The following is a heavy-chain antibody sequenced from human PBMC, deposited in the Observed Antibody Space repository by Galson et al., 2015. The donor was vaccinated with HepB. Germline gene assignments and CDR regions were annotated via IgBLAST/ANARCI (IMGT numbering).Heavy chain of an antibody. J-gene: IGHJ4*02. CDR3: ARVGWGYDSSGYNYFDY. Sequence: SVKVSCKASGGTFSSYAISWVRQAPGQGLEWMGRIIPILGIANYAQKFQGRVTITADKSTSTAYMELSSLRSEDTAVYYCARVGWGYDSSGYNYFDYWGQGTLVTVSS. CDR2: IIPILGIA. V-gene: IGHV1-69*04. CDR1: GGTFSSYA. D-gene: IGHD3-22*01.